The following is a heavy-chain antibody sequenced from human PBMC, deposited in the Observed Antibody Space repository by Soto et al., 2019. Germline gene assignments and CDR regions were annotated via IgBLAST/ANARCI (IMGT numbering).Heavy chain of an antibody. Sequence: DVQLLESGGGSVQRGGSLRLSCAASGFTFSPYGMTWVRQAPGKGLEWVSYGGSGGSTYYADSVKGRFTISRDNSKNTLYLQMNSLRAEDTAVYYCVKFRGRAYHYYYMDVWGNGTTVTVSS. CDR1: GFTFSPYG. D-gene: IGHD3-16*01. CDR3: VKFRGRAYHYYYMDV. CDR2: GGSGGST. J-gene: IGHJ6*03. V-gene: IGHV3-23*01.